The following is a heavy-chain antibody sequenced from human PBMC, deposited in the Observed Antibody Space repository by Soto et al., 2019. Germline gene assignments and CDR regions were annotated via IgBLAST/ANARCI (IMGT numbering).Heavy chain of an antibody. Sequence: QVQLQESGPGLVKPSGTLSLTCAVSGDSISSNSWWSWVRQPPGKGLEWIGEISHTEITNYNTSLKSRVTVSADKSKNQSYLKLSSVTAADTAVYYCARATSMAGLYYFDSWGLGTLVTVSS. J-gene: IGHJ4*02. V-gene: IGHV4-4*02. CDR3: ARATSMAGLYYFDS. CDR1: GDSISSNSW. CDR2: ISHTEIT. D-gene: IGHD6-19*01.